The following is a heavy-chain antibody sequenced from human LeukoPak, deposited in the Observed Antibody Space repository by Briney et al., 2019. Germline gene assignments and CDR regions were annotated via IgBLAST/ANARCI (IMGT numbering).Heavy chain of an antibody. CDR1: GGSFSGYY. V-gene: IGHV4-34*01. CDR2: INHSGST. Sequence: SETLSLTCAVYGGSFSGYYWSWIRQPPGKGLEWIGEINHSGSTNYNPSLKSRVTISVDTSKNQFSLKLSSVTAADTAVYYCARYCSGGSCSRWFDPWGQGTLVTV. J-gene: IGHJ5*02. CDR3: ARYCSGGSCSRWFDP. D-gene: IGHD2-15*01.